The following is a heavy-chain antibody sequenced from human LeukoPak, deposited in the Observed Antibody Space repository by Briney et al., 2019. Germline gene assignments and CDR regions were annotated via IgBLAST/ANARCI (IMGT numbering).Heavy chain of an antibody. D-gene: IGHD1-26*01. CDR2: IYYSGST. V-gene: IGHV4-59*01. Sequence: SETLSLTCTVSGGSISSYYWSWIRQPPGKGLEWIGYIYYSGSTNDNPSLKSRVTMSVDTSKNQFSLKLSSVTAADTAVYYCATGKNWFDPWGQGTLVTVSS. J-gene: IGHJ5*02. CDR3: ATGKNWFDP. CDR1: GGSISSYY.